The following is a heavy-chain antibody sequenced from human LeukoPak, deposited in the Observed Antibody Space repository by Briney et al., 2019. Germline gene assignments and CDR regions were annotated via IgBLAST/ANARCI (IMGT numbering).Heavy chain of an antibody. D-gene: IGHD4-17*01. J-gene: IGHJ6*03. CDR2: INHSGST. V-gene: IGHV4-38-2*02. Sequence: PSETLSLTCTVSGYSISSGYYWAWIRQPPGKGLEWIGEINHSGSTNYNPSLKSRVTISVDTSKNQFSLKLSSVTAADTAVYYCARVYGDYVVYYYYYMDVWGKGTTVTVSS. CDR1: GYSISSGYY. CDR3: ARVYGDYVVYYYYYMDV.